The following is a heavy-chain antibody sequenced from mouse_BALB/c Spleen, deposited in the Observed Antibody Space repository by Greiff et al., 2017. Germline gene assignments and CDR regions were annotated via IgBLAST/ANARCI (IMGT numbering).Heavy chain of an antibody. V-gene: IGHV14-3*02. J-gene: IGHJ2*01. CDR3: FSWEVDY. CDR2: IDPANGNT. D-gene: IGHD4-1*01. Sequence: VQLQQSGAELVKPGASVKLSCTASGFNIKDTYMHWVKQRPEQGLEWIGRIDPANGNTKYDPKFQGKATITADTSSNTAYLQLSSLTSEDTAVYYCFSWEVDYWGQGTTLTVSA. CDR1: GFNIKDTY.